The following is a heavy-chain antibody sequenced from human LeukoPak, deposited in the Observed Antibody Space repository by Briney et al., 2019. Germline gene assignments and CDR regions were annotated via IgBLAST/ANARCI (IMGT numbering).Heavy chain of an antibody. Sequence: GGSLRLSCAASGFTFSSYSMNWVRQAPGKGLEWVSSISSSSSYIYYADSVKGRFTISRDNAKNSLYLQMNSLRAEDTAVYYCARDLVQLWSKDFWGQGTLVTVSS. D-gene: IGHD5-18*01. CDR2: ISSSSSYI. CDR3: ARDLVQLWSKDF. J-gene: IGHJ4*02. V-gene: IGHV3-21*01. CDR1: GFTFSSYS.